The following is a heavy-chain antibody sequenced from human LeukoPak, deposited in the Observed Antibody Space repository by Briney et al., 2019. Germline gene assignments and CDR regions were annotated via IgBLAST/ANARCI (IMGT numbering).Heavy chain of an antibody. Sequence: GGSLRLSCAASGFTLSSYAMSWVRQAPGKGLEWVSSISASGGSTNYADSVKGRFTISRDNSKNTVYLQMNSLRAEDTAVYYCAKVVEGSERLTMVRGVIIKAAGLYYMDVWGKGTTVTVSS. CDR2: ISASGGST. CDR1: GFTLSSYA. J-gene: IGHJ6*03. V-gene: IGHV3-23*01. D-gene: IGHD3-10*01. CDR3: AKVVEGSERLTMVRGVIIKAAGLYYMDV.